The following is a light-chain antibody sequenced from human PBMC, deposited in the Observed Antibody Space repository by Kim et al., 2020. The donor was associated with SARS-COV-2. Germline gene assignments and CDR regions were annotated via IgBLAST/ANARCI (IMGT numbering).Light chain of an antibody. Sequence: QTVRITCQGDSLRSYSATWYQQKPGQAPILVIYGNYNRPSGIPDRFSGSSSGNTASLTITGAQAEDEADYYCHSRDSSLNHNYLFGTGTKVTVL. CDR2: GNY. CDR3: HSRDSSLNHNYL. V-gene: IGLV3-19*01. J-gene: IGLJ1*01. CDR1: SLRSYS.